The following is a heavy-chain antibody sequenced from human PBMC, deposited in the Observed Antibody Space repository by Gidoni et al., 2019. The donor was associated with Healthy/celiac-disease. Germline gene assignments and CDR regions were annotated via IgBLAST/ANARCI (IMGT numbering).Heavy chain of an antibody. D-gene: IGHD2-2*02. CDR1: GFTFSSYA. CDR2: ISGSGGST. J-gene: IGHJ5*02. V-gene: IGHV3-23*01. Sequence: EVQLLESGGGLVQPGGSLRLSCAASGFTFSSYAMSWVRQAPGKGLEGVSAISGSGGSTYYADSVKGRFTISRDNSKNTLYLQMNSLRAEDTAVYYCAKGGEVAVIVVVPAAIQGWFDPWGQGTLVTVSS. CDR3: AKGGEVAVIVVVPAAIQGWFDP.